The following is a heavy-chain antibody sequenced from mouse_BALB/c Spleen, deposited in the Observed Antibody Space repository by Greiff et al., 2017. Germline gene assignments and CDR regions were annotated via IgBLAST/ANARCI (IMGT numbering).Heavy chain of an antibody. CDR3: ARSTGNLFAY. J-gene: IGHJ3*01. D-gene: IGHD2-1*01. V-gene: IGHV1-7*01. CDR2: INPSTGYT. CDR1: GYTFTSYW. Sequence: QVQLKQSGAELAKPGASVKMSCKASGYTFTSYWMHWVKQRPGQGLEWIGYINPSTGYTEYNQKFKDKATLTADKSSSTAYMQLSSLTSEDSAVYYCARSTGNLFAYWGQGTLVTVSA.